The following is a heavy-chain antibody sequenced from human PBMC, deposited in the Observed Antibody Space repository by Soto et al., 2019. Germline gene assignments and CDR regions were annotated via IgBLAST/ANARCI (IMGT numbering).Heavy chain of an antibody. J-gene: IGHJ4*02. CDR2: ISAGGST. CDR3: ANVPIWCSSTSCYTEGFDY. V-gene: IGHV3-23*01. CDR1: GFTFSDYA. D-gene: IGHD2-2*02. Sequence: GGSLGLSCTDSGFTFSDYAMSWVRQPPGKGLEWVSVISAGGSTYYADSVKGRFTVSRANSKNTLYLQMNSLRAEDTAVYYCANVPIWCSSTSCYTEGFDYWGQGTLVPVSS.